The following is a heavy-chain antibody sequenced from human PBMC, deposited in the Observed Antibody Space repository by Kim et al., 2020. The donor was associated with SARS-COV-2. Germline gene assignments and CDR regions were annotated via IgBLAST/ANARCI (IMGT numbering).Heavy chain of an antibody. D-gene: IGHD1-26*01. CDR3: ARGYYGFDYYGMDV. CDR1: GFTFSSYG. Sequence: WGSLRLSCAASGFTFSSYGMHWVRQAPGKGLEWVAVISYDGSNKYYADSVKGRFTISRDNSKNTLYLQMNSLRAEDTAVYYCARGYYGFDYYGMDVWGQGTTVTVSS. CDR2: ISYDGSNK. V-gene: IGHV3-33*05. J-gene: IGHJ6*02.